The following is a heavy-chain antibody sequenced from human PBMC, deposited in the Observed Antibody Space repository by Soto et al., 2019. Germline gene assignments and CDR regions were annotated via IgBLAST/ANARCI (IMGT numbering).Heavy chain of an antibody. V-gene: IGHV4-59*08. J-gene: IGHJ4*02. Sequence: TETLSLTCPVYGASIGKYYLSWIRQPPGKGLQWIGYILSSGSTNYNPSLKSRVTISVNTSNNQFSLNLNSVTAADTAVYYCARQRRDFDYWGQGSLVTVS. CDR2: ILSSGST. CDR1: GASIGKYY. CDR3: ARQRRDFDY.